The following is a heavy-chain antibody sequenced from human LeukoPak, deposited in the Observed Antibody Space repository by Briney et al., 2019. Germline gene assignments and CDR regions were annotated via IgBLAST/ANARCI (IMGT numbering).Heavy chain of an antibody. CDR3: AKNELLWFGEFDAFDI. J-gene: IGHJ3*02. CDR1: GFTFSSSG. Sequence: PGGSLRLSCAASGFTFSSSGMHWIRQAPGKGLDWVAVISYDGSNNYYVDSVKGRFTISRDNSKNMLYLQTSSLRAEDTAVYYCAKNELLWFGEFDAFDIWGQGTMVTVSS. CDR2: ISYDGSNN. D-gene: IGHD3-10*01. V-gene: IGHV3-30*18.